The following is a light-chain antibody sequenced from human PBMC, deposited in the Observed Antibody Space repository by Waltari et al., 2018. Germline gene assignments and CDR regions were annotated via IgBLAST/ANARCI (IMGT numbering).Light chain of an antibody. CDR3: QQSYSMPYT. CDR1: QTIILY. CDR2: AAS. Sequence: DIQMTQAPSPLSASVGDRAPLTCRASQTIILYFNWYQHKPGKAPELLIHAASSLQIGVPSRFSGSGSGTDFTLTISSLQLEDFATFYCQQSYSMPYTFGQGTKLEIK. V-gene: IGKV1-39*01. J-gene: IGKJ2*01.